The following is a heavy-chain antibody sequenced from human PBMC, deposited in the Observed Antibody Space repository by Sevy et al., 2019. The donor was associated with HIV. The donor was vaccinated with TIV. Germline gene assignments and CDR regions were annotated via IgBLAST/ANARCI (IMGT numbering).Heavy chain of an antibody. D-gene: IGHD5-18*01. CDR2: QFYSGST. Sequence: SETLSLTCSVSGASITDYYWTWIRQPPGKGLEWIGYQFYSGSTTYNPSLKSSVTISLDTSKNQFSLRLNSVTAADTAVYYCARSENLDTAPIDSWGQGTLVTVSS. V-gene: IGHV4-59*01. CDR1: GASITDYY. J-gene: IGHJ4*02. CDR3: ARSENLDTAPIDS.